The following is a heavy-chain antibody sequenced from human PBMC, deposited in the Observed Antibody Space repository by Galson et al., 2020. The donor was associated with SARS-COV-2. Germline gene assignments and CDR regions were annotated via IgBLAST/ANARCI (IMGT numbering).Heavy chain of an antibody. CDR2: IDWDDDK. Sequence: SGPTLVKPTQTLTLTCTFSGFSLSTSGMRVSWIRQPPGKALEWLARIDWDDDKFYSTSLKTRLTISKDTSKNQVVLTMTNMDPVDTATYYCARSYYAILTGYEDWFDPWGQGTLVTVSS. V-gene: IGHV2-70*04. J-gene: IGHJ5*02. D-gene: IGHD3-9*01. CDR1: GFSLSTSGMR. CDR3: ARSYYAILTGYEDWFDP.